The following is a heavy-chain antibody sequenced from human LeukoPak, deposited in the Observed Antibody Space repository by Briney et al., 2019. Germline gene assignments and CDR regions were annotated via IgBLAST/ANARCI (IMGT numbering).Heavy chain of an antibody. V-gene: IGHV3-23*01. CDR3: ARPYGDYRAFDI. J-gene: IGHJ3*02. D-gene: IGHD4-17*01. Sequence: GGSLRLSCAASGFTFSSYAMSWVRQAPGKGLEWVSAISGSGGSTYYADSVKGRFTISRDNSKNTLYLQMNSLRAEDTAVYYCARPYGDYRAFDIWGQGTMVTVSS. CDR1: GFTFSSYA. CDR2: ISGSGGST.